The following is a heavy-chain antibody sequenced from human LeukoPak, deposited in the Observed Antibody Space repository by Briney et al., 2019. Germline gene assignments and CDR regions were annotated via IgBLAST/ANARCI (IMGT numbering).Heavy chain of an antibody. CDR2: FDPEDGET. D-gene: IGHD3-10*01. Sequence: GASVKVSCKVSGYTLTELSMHWVRQAPGKGLGWMGGFDPEDGETIYAQKFQGRVTMTEDTSTDTAYMELSSLRSEDTAVHYCATDGWAYGSGSYDYWGQGTLVTVSS. J-gene: IGHJ4*02. CDR3: ATDGWAYGSGSYDY. V-gene: IGHV1-24*01. CDR1: GYTLTELS.